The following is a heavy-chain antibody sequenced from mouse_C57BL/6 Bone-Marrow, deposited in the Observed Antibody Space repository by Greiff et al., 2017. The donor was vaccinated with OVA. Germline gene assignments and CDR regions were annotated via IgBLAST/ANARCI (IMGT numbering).Heavy chain of an antibody. J-gene: IGHJ2*01. CDR2: IHPNSGST. CDR3: ARKKLEGYYFDY. Sequence: QVQLQQPGAELVKPGASVKLSCKASGYTFTSYWMHWVKQRPGQGLEWIGMIHPNSGSTNYNEKFKSKATLTVDKSSSTAYMQLSSLTSEDSAVYYCARKKLEGYYFDYWGQGTTLTVSS. D-gene: IGHD1-3*01. CDR1: GYTFTSYW. V-gene: IGHV1-64*01.